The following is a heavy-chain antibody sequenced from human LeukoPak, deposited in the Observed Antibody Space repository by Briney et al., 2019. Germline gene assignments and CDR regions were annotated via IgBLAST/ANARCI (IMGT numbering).Heavy chain of an antibody. CDR1: GFTFSDYY. Sequence: PGGSLRLSCAASGFTFSDYYMSWIRQAPGKGLEWVSYISSSSSYTNYADSVKGRFTISRDNSKNTLYLQMNSLRAEDTAVYYCAKEGPENLYDFWSGYYNYYYYGMDVWGQGTTVTVSS. J-gene: IGHJ6*02. CDR3: AKEGPENLYDFWSGYYNYYYYGMDV. D-gene: IGHD3-3*01. V-gene: IGHV3-11*06. CDR2: ISSSSSYT.